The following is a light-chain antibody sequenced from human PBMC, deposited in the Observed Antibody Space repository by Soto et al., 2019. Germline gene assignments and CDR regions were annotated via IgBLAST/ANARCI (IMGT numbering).Light chain of an antibody. CDR1: NSNIGTNY. J-gene: IGLJ1*01. Sequence: SVLTQPPSVSAAPGQKVTISCSGSNSNIGTNYVSWYQHLPGTAPKLLIFENNKRPSGIPDRFSGSKSGTSATLGITGLQTGDEADFYCGTWDSSLSAGVFGTGTKVTVL. CDR3: GTWDSSLSAGV. CDR2: ENN. V-gene: IGLV1-51*01.